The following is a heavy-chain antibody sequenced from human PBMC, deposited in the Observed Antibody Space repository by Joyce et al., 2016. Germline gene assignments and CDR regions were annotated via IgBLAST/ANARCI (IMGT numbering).Heavy chain of an antibody. J-gene: IGHJ6*02. V-gene: IGHV3-30*04. CDR3: ARDNAPLFGVDYYYYNMDV. CDR1: GFTFSNYA. CDR2: ISDDGSSK. Sequence: QVQLVESGGGVVQPGRSLRLSCAASGFTFSNYALHWVRQAPGKGLEWVAVISDDGSSKFYADSLKGRFTISRDNSKNTLYLQMNSLRAEDTAVYYCARDNAPLFGVDYYYYNMDVWGQGTTVTVSS. D-gene: IGHD3-3*01.